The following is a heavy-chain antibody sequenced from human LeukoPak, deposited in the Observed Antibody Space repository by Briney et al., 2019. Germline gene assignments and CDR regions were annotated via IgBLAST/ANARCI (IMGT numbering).Heavy chain of an antibody. CDR3: ARDRDSSSPELDY. D-gene: IGHD6-6*01. V-gene: IGHV1-18*01. CDR1: GYAFSSYA. J-gene: IGHJ4*02. CDR2: ISAYNGNT. Sequence: ASVKVSCKASGYAFSSYAISWVRQAPGQGLEWMGWISAYNGNTNHAQKFQGRVTMTRDTAISTAYMELSRVRSDDTAVYYCARDRDSSSPELDYWGQGTLVTVSS.